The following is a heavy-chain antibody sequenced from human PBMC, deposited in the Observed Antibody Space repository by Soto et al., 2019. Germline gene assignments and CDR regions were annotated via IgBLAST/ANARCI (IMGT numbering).Heavy chain of an antibody. CDR1: GGSISTYY. CDR2: IYFSGST. D-gene: IGHD3-9*01. V-gene: IGHV4-59*01. CDR3: ARVGILTGYYKGLDV. Sequence: QEHLQESGPGLVKPSETLSLTCTVSGGSISTYYWSWIRQPPGKGLEWIGYIYFSGSTHYNPSLKSRVTISVDTSKNQFVLKLGSVTAADTAVYYCARVGILTGYYKGLDVWGQGTTVTVSS. J-gene: IGHJ6*02.